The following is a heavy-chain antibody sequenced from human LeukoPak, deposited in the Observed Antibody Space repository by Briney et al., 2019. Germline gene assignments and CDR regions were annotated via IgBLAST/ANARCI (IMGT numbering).Heavy chain of an antibody. Sequence: SSETLSLTCAVSGGSISSNSYYWGWIRQPPGKGLEWIGSIYYSGSTYYNPSLKSRVTISVETSKNQFSLKLSSVTAADTAVYYCARLHYGGNYGYYYYYMDVWGKGTTVTISS. V-gene: IGHV4-39*01. D-gene: IGHD4-23*01. CDR1: GGSISSNSYY. CDR3: ARLHYGGNYGYYYYYMDV. J-gene: IGHJ6*03. CDR2: IYYSGST.